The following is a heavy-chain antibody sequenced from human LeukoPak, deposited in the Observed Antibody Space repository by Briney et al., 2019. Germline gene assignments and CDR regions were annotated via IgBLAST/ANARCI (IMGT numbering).Heavy chain of an antibody. J-gene: IGHJ6*02. D-gene: IGHD2-15*01. V-gene: IGHV4-59*01. CDR2: IYYGGTT. Sequence: PSETLSLTCTGSGGSMSSYYWGWIRQPPGKGLEWIGYIYYGGTTSYSPSLKGRVTLSIDTSNNHFALKVRSVTAGDTAMYYCARGWPDYYSMDIWGPGTTVTVSS. CDR1: GGSMSSYY. CDR3: ARGWPDYYSMDI.